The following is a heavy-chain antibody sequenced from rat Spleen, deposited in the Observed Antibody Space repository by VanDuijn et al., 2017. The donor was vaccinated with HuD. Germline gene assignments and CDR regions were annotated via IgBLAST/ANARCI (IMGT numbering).Heavy chain of an antibody. J-gene: IGHJ2*01. V-gene: IGHV5-29*01. Sequence: EVQLVESDGGLVLPGRSLKLSCAASGFIFSDYYMAWVRQAPTKGLEWVATISFDGISTYYRDSVQGRFTISRDNAKSALLLEMDSLRSEETATYYCARRYDFDYWGQGVMVTVSS. CDR1: GFIFSDYY. CDR2: ISFDGIST. CDR3: ARRYDFDY. D-gene: IGHD2-1*01.